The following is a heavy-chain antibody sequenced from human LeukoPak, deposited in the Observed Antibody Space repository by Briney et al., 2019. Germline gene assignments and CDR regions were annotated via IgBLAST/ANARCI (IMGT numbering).Heavy chain of an antibody. V-gene: IGHV1-69*06. D-gene: IGHD3-16*01. CDR1: GGTFSSYA. J-gene: IGHJ3*02. CDR2: IIPIFGTA. CDR3: ASNMITFGGTNPWSWEAFDI. Sequence: SVKVSCKASGGTFSSYAISWVRQAPGQGLEWMGGIIPIFGTANYAQKFQGRVTITADKSTSTAYMELRSLRSDDTAVYYCASNMITFGGTNPWSWEAFDIWGQGTMVTVSS.